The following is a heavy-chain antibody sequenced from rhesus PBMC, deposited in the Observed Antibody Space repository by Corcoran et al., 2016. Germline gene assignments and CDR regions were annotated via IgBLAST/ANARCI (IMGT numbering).Heavy chain of an antibody. CDR2: IQGMSGRT. V-gene: IGHV4S7*01. CDR3: ARKSRITGTKRDYFDY. CDR1: GGPISSDYA. Sequence: QVQLQESGPAVVKPSETLSLTCSVSGGPISSDYAWSWIRQSPGKGLEWIGYIQGMSGRTNSHPSLKSRVTISKDTSKNQFSLKLSSMTTADTAVYYCARKSRITGTKRDYFDYWGQGVLVTVSS. J-gene: IGHJ4*01. D-gene: IGHD1-26*01.